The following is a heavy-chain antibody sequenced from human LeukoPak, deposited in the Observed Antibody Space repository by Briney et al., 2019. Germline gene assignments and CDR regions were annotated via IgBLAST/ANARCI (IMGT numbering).Heavy chain of an antibody. CDR1: GFTFSSYG. CDR3: AREAGATPFDY. J-gene: IGHJ4*02. CDR2: IWYDGSNK. Sequence: PGGSLRLSCAASGFTFSSYGMHWFRQAPGKGLEWVAVIWYDGSNKYYADSVKGRFTISRDNSKNTLYLQMNSLRAEDTAVYYCAREAGATPFDYWGQGTLVTVSS. D-gene: IGHD1-26*01. V-gene: IGHV3-33*01.